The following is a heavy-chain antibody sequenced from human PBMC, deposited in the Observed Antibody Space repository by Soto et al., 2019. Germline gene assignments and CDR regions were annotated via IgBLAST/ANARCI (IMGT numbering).Heavy chain of an antibody. CDR1: GGSVTSPDHY. V-gene: IGHV4-30-4*01. J-gene: IGHJ4*02. CDR3: ARQSVLRTVAEFDY. CDR2: IYYSGHT. Sequence: QVQLQESGPGLVRPSQTLSLTCSVSGGSVTSPDHYWTWIRQPPGKGLEWIGYIYYSGHTYYNPSLKSRVTISLDTSNNQFSLNLSSVTAADTAVYYCARQSVLRTVAEFDYWGQGTLVTVSS. D-gene: IGHD3-16*01.